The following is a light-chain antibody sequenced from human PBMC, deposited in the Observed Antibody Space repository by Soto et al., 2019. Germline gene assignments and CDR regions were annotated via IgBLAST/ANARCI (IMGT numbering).Light chain of an antibody. CDR1: QGISSA. V-gene: IGKV1-13*02. CDR3: QQFNTYPALT. Sequence: AIQLTQSPSSLSASVGDRVTITCRASQGISSALAWYQQKPGKSPNLLIYDVSSLESGVPSRFSGSGSVIDFTLTISSLQPEDFATYYCQQFNTYPALTFGGGTKVDIK. CDR2: DVS. J-gene: IGKJ4*01.